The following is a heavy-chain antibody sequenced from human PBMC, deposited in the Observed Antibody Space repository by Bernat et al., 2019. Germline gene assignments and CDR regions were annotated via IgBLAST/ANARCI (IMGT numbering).Heavy chain of an antibody. CDR3: APEVTVAAN. J-gene: IGHJ4*02. CDR2: ISYDGSKK. CDR1: GFTFSSYG. D-gene: IGHD6-19*01. Sequence: QVQLVESGGGVVQPGRSLRLSCAVSGFTFSSYGMHWVRQAPGKGLEWVAVISYDGSKKYYADSVKGRFTISRDNSKNTLFLQMNSLRAEETAVYYCAPEVTVAANWGQGTLVTVSS. V-gene: IGHV3-30*03.